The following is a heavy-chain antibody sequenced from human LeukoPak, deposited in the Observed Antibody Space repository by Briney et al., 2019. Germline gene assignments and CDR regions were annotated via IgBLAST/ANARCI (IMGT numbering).Heavy chain of an antibody. D-gene: IGHD6-19*01. CDR1: GFTFSSYG. V-gene: IGHV3-30*18. CDR3: AKDPYSSGWFGGGNPNRYFDY. CDR2: ISYDGSNK. J-gene: IGHJ4*02. Sequence: PGGSLRLSCAASGFTFSSYGMHWVRQAPGKGLEWVAVISYDGSNKYYADSVKGRFTISRDNSKNTLYLQMNSLRAEDTAVYYCAKDPYSSGWFGGGNPNRYFDYWGQGTLVTVSS.